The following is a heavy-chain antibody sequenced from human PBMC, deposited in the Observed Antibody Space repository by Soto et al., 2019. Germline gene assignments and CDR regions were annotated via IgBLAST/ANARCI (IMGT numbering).Heavy chain of an antibody. V-gene: IGHV4-61*01. CDR1: GGSVSSGSYY. CDR3: ARSFDYYDSSGLNYFDY. D-gene: IGHD3-22*01. J-gene: IGHJ4*02. CDR2: IYYSGST. Sequence: SETLSLTCTVSGGSVSSGSYYWSWIRQPPGKGLEWIGYIYYSGSTNYNTSLKSRVTISVDTSKNQFSLKLSSVTAADTAVYYCARSFDYYDSSGLNYFDYWGQGTLVTVSS.